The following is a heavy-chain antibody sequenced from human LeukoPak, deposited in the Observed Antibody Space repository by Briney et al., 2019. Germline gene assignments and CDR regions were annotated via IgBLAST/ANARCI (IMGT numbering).Heavy chain of an antibody. Sequence: PGRSLRLSCAASGFTFNSYGMHWVRQAPGKGLEWVAGIWYDGSNKYYADSVKGRVTISRDNSKKTLYLQMNSLRAEDTAVYYCAKGLPLFYYDSSGPIDYWGQGTLVTVSS. D-gene: IGHD3-22*01. CDR3: AKGLPLFYYDSSGPIDY. CDR2: IWYDGSNK. CDR1: GFTFNSYG. V-gene: IGHV3-33*03. J-gene: IGHJ4*02.